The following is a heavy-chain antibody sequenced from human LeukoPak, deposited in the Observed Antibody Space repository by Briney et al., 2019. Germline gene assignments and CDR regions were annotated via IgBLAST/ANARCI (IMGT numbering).Heavy chain of an antibody. CDR2: IYYSGST. J-gene: IGHJ4*02. Sequence: SETLSLTCTVSGGSISSYYWSWIRQPPGKGLEWIGYIYYSGSTNYNPSLKSRVTISVDTSKNQFSLKLSSVTAADTAVYYCARGEYGIFGVVTPLDYWGQGTLVTVSS. D-gene: IGHD3-3*01. CDR1: GGSISSYY. CDR3: ARGEYGIFGVVTPLDY. V-gene: IGHV4-59*08.